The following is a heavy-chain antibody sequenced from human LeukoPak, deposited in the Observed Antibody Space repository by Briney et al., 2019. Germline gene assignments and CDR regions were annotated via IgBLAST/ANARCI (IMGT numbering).Heavy chain of an antibody. V-gene: IGHV3-7*01. CDR2: IKQDESDK. CDR1: GFTFSSYW. Sequence: GGSLRLSCAASGFTFSSYWKSWVRQAPGKGLEWVANIKQDESDKYYVDSVKGRFTISRDNAKNSLYLQMNSLRAEDTAVYYCARDKIEGPTKLDYWGQGILVTASS. D-gene: IGHD1-1*01. J-gene: IGHJ4*02. CDR3: ARDKIEGPTKLDY.